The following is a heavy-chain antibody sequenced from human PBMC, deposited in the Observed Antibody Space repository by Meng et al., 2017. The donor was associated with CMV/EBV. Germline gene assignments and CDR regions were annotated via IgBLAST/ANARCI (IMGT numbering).Heavy chain of an antibody. CDR3: AREVDDYGDGWYFDL. CDR2: IIPIFGTA. D-gene: IGHD4-17*01. Sequence: QVQLVKSGAEVKKPGSSVKVSCKASGGTFSSYASSWVRQAPGQGLEWMGGIIPIFGTANYAQKFQGRVTITADESTSTAYMELSSLRSEDTAVYYCAREVDDYGDGWYFDLWGRGTLVTVSS. CDR1: GGTFSSYA. J-gene: IGHJ2*01. V-gene: IGHV1-69*12.